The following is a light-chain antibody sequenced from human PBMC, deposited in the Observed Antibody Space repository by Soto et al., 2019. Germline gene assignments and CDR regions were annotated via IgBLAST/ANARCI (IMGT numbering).Light chain of an antibody. CDR3: QSYNSSRSAWV. Sequence: QSVLTQSPSVSAAPGPMVNISCTVSSSNIGAVFDVHWYQQLPGTPPILLIYGNRNRHSGVPVRVSGSKSGTSASLAITGLQAEDEADDYCQSYNSSRSAWVFGGGTKLTVL. J-gene: IGLJ3*02. CDR2: GNR. V-gene: IGLV1-40*01. CDR1: SSNIGAVFD.